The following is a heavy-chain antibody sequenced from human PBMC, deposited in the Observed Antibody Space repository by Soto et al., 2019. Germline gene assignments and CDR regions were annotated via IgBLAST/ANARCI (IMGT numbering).Heavy chain of an antibody. J-gene: IGHJ6*02. Sequence: GGSLRLSCAASGFTFSSYAMHWVRQAPGKGLEWVAVISYDGSNKYYADSVKGRFTISRDNSKNTLYLQMNSLRAEDTAVYYCARELRSLVPERYYYYGMDVWGQGTTVTVSS. D-gene: IGHD1-26*01. CDR1: GFTFSSYA. V-gene: IGHV3-30-3*01. CDR3: ARELRSLVPERYYYYGMDV. CDR2: ISYDGSNK.